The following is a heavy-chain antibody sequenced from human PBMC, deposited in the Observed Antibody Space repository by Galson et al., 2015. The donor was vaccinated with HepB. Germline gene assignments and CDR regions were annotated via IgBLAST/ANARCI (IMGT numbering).Heavy chain of an antibody. CDR1: GYTFPGYY. D-gene: IGHD3-3*01. J-gene: IGHJ4*02. V-gene: IGHV1-2*06. Sequence: VKVSCKASGYTFPGYYMHWVRQAPGQGLEWMGRINPNSGGTNYAQTFQGRVTMTRHTSISTAYMELSRLRSDDTAVYYCARGYYDLWRGYYQGLSYWGQGTLVTVSS. CDR3: ARGYYDLWRGYYQGLSY. CDR2: INPNSGGT.